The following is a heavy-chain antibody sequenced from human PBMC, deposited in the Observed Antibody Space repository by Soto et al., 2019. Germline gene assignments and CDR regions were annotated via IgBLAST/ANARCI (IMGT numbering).Heavy chain of an antibody. Sequence: EVQLVESGGGLVKPGGSLRLSCAASGFTFSSYSMNWVRQAPGKGLEWVSSISSSSSYIYYADSVKGRFTISRDNAKNSVYLQRNSLRAKDTAVYYCARIPLRYDAFAIWGQGTMVTVSS. D-gene: IGHD2-21*01. CDR3: ARIPLRYDAFAI. CDR1: GFTFSSYS. CDR2: ISSSSSYI. J-gene: IGHJ3*02. V-gene: IGHV3-21*01.